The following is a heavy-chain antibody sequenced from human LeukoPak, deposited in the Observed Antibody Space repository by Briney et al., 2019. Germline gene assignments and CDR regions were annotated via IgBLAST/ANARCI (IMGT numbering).Heavy chain of an antibody. CDR1: GYTFTGYY. CDR2: INPNSGGT. D-gene: IGHD2-2*01. Sequence: ASVKVSCKASGYTFTGYYMRWVRQAPGQGLEWMGWINPNSGGTNYAQKFQGRVTMTRGTSISTAYMELSRLRSDDTAVYYCAREFDIVVVPAAIVAFDIWGQGTMVTVSS. V-gene: IGHV1-2*02. CDR3: AREFDIVVVPAAIVAFDI. J-gene: IGHJ3*02.